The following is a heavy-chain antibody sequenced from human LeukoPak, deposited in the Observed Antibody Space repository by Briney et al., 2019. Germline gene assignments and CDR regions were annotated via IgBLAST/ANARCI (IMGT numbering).Heavy chain of an antibody. CDR2: ISSGGTSI. CDR1: GFTFTNYC. Sequence: GGSLRLSCAASGFTFTNYCMNWVRQAAGKGLEWVSRISSGGTSIYYADSVKGRFTISRDNAKNTLYLEMNSLRVEDTAVYYCARRTSLGMYDYWGQGALVTVSS. V-gene: IGHV3-74*01. D-gene: IGHD3-16*01. J-gene: IGHJ4*02. CDR3: ARRTSLGMYDY.